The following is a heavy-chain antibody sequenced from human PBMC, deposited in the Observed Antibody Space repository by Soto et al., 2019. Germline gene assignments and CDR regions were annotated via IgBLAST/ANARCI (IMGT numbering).Heavy chain of an antibody. Sequence: GGSLRLSCAASGFTFTRYSMNWVRQAPGKGLEWVSSISSTTNYIYYGDSMKGRFTISRDNGKNSLYLEIHSLRAEDTAVYYCARESEDLTSNLDYWGQGTLVTVSS. CDR3: ARESEDLTSNLDY. V-gene: IGHV3-21*06. CDR1: GFTFTRYS. CDR2: ISSTTNYI. J-gene: IGHJ4*02.